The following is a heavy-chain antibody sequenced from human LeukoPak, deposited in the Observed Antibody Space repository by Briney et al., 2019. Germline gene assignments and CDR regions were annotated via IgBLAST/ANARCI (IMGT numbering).Heavy chain of an antibody. V-gene: IGHV3-20*04. CDR3: AKDIGDGYNYDAFDI. CDR1: GFTFDDYG. D-gene: IGHD5-24*01. CDR2: INWNGGST. Sequence: GGSLRLSCAASGFTFDDYGMSWVRQAPGKGLEWVSGINWNGGSTGYADSVKGRFTISRDNAKNSLYLQMNSLRAEDTALYYCAKDIGDGYNYDAFDIWGQGTMVTVSS. J-gene: IGHJ3*02.